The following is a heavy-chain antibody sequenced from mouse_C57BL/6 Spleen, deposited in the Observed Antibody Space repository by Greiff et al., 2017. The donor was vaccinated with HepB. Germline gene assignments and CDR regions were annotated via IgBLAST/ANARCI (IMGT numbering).Heavy chain of an antibody. V-gene: IGHV1-4*01. CDR3: ARFPAGSSVDWDADA. CDR2: INPSSGYT. CDR1: GYTFTSYT. J-gene: IGHJ1*03. Sequence: VQLQQSGAELARPGASVKMSCKASGYTFTSYTMHWVKQRPGQGLERIGYINPSSGYTKYNQKFKDKATLTADKSSSTADMQRSSPTSEDAAVDSCARFPAGSSVDWDADAWGTGTTATVAS. D-gene: IGHD1-1*01.